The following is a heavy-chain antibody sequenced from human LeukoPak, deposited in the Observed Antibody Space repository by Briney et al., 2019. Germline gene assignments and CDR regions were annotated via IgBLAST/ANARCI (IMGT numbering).Heavy chain of an antibody. CDR3: ARDIPLGCFDY. CDR2: ISSRSSHI. J-gene: IGHJ4*02. D-gene: IGHD7-27*01. CDR1: GFTFNNYN. V-gene: IGHV3-21*01. Sequence: GGSLRLSCAASGFTFNNYNMNWVRQAPGKGPEWVSSISSRSSHINYADSVKGRFTISRDNAKNSLYLQMNSLRAEDTAVYYCARDIPLGCFDYWGQGTLVTVSS.